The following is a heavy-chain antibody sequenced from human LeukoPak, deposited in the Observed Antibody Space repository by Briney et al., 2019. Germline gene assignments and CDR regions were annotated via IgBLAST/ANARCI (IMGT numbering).Heavy chain of an antibody. CDR3: ARAGYSYGTGYYFDY. CDR1: GGSISSGDYY. J-gene: IGHJ4*02. CDR2: IYYTGAT. V-gene: IGHV4-61*08. Sequence: PSQTLSLTCTVSGGSISSGDYYWSWIRLPPGKGLEWIGYIYYTGATYYNPSLKSRVTISLDTSKNQFSLKLSSVTAADAAVYYCARAGYSYGTGYYFDYWGQGALVTVSS. D-gene: IGHD5-18*01.